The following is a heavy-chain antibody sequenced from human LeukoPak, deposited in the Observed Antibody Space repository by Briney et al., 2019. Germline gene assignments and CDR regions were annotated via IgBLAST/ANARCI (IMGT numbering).Heavy chain of an antibody. CDR3: ARGGTYDILTGYYNLETDY. V-gene: IGHV4-34*01. Sequence: SETLSLTCAVYGGSFSGYYWGWIRQPPGKGLEWIGEINHSGSTNYNPSLKSRVTISVDTSKNQFSLKLSSVTAADTAVYYCARGGTYDILTGYYNLETDYWGQGTLVTASS. J-gene: IGHJ4*02. D-gene: IGHD3-9*01. CDR1: GGSFSGYY. CDR2: INHSGST.